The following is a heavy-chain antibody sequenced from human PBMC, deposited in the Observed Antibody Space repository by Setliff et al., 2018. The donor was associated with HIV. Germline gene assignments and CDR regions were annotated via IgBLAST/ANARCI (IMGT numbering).Heavy chain of an antibody. V-gene: IGHV3-48*01. CDR1: GFTFSSYS. CDR2: ISSSSSTI. D-gene: IGHD3-10*01. CDR3: ARGNRFGDPDY. J-gene: IGHJ4*02. Sequence: GGSLRLSCAASGFTFSSYSMNWVRQAPGKGLEWVSYISSSSSTIYYADSVKGRFTISRDNAKNSLYLQMNSLRAEDTAVYYCARGNRFGDPDYWGQGSLVTVSS.